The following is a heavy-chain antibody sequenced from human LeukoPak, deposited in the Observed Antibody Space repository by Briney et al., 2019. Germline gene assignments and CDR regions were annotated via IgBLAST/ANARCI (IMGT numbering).Heavy chain of an antibody. D-gene: IGHD5-24*01. CDR1: GGSISSHY. CDR3: AREIEMATILDYYYYYMDV. CDR2: IYYSGST. V-gene: IGHV4-59*11. Sequence: NSSETLSLTCTVSGGSISSHYWSWIRQPPGKGLEWIGYIYYSGSTNYNPSLKSRVTISVDTSKNQFSLKLSSVTAADTAVYYCAREIEMATILDYYYYYMDVWGKGTTVTVSS. J-gene: IGHJ6*03.